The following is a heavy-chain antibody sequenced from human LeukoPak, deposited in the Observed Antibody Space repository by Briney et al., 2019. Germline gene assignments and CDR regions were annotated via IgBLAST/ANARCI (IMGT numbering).Heavy chain of an antibody. D-gene: IGHD3-10*01. J-gene: IGHJ5*02. Sequence: SETLSLTCTVSGGSISSYYWSWIRQPAGTALEWIGRIYTSGTITYNPSLKSRVTMSADTSKNQFSLKLSSVTAADTAVYYCARDSGTTGEVKFDPWGQGTLVTVSS. V-gene: IGHV4-4*07. CDR1: GGSISSYY. CDR2: IYTSGTI. CDR3: ARDSGTTGEVKFDP.